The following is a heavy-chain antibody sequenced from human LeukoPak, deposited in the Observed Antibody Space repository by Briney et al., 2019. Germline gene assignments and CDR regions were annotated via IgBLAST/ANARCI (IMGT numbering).Heavy chain of an antibody. Sequence: SETLSLTCTVSGDSISSYYWTWIRQPPGKGLEWIGYIYYSGSTNYNPSLKSRVTISVDTSKNQFSLKLSSVTAADTAVYYCAKASTDGSGNYWFDPWGQGTLVTVSS. D-gene: IGHD3-10*01. CDR2: IYYSGST. CDR3: AKASTDGSGNYWFDP. CDR1: GDSISSYY. J-gene: IGHJ5*02. V-gene: IGHV4-59*01.